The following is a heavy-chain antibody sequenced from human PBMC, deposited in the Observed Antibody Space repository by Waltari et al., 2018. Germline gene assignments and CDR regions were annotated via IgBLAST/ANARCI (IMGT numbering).Heavy chain of an antibody. V-gene: IGHV3-72*01. CDR1: GFTSTDHY. CDR3: VRDKSGGYYDY. Sequence: EVQVVESGGGWVQPGGSLRLSCAASGFTSTDHYMNWVRQAPGKGLEWVGLIRNRARSFTTDYAASVEGRFAISRDDSKNLLYLQMNSLKTEDTAVYYCVRDKSGGYYDYWGQGTLVTVSS. CDR2: IRNRARSFTT. D-gene: IGHD1-26*01. J-gene: IGHJ4*02.